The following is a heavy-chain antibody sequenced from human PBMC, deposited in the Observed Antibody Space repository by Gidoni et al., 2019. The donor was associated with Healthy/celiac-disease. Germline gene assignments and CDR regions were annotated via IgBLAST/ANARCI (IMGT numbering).Heavy chain of an antibody. Sequence: QVQLVQSGAEVKKPGSSVKVSCKASGGTFSSYAISWVRQAPGQGLEWMGRIIPILGIANYAQKFQGRVTITADKSTSTAYMELSSLRSEDTAVYYCARILTQATGGMDVWGQGTTVTVSS. CDR3: ARILTQATGGMDV. CDR2: IIPILGIA. V-gene: IGHV1-69*04. D-gene: IGHD3-9*01. J-gene: IGHJ6*02. CDR1: GGTFSSYA.